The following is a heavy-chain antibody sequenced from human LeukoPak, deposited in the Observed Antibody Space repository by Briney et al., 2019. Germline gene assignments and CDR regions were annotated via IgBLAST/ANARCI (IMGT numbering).Heavy chain of an antibody. V-gene: IGHV3-53*01. CDR1: GFSVRTTY. CDR2: LYTGGDT. J-gene: IGHJ4*02. D-gene: IGHD3-22*01. CDR3: TRSGYRHPYHFDS. Sequence: GGSLRLSCTASGFSVRTTYMSWVRQAPGKGLEWVSVLYTGGDTDHADSVKGRFTISRDNSKNTLSLQMNSLRAEDTAIYYCTRSGYRHPYHFDSWGQGTLVTVSS.